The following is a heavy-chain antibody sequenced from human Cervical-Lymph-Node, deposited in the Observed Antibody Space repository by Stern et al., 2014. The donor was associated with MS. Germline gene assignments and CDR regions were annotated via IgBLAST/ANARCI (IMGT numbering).Heavy chain of an antibody. V-gene: IGHV3-11*06. CDR3: ARGYSSGWYAGSDY. Sequence: VQLVESGGGLVKPGGYLRLSCAASGFSFSDYYMSWIRQAPGKGVEWVTYISGSTSYTKYEDSVKGRFTISRDNTKNSLYLQMNSLSAEDTAVYYCARGYSSGWYAGSDYWGQGSLVTVSS. J-gene: IGHJ4*02. CDR1: GFSFSDYY. CDR2: ISGSTSYT. D-gene: IGHD6-19*01.